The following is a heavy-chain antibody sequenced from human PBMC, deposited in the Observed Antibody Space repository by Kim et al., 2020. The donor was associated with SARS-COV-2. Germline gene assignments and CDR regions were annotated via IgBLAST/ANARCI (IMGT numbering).Heavy chain of an antibody. CDR2: IYHRGST. J-gene: IGHJ4*02. V-gene: IGHV4-38-2*02. CDR3: ARVRGTAAAPFDY. CDR1: GYSISSGYY. D-gene: IGHD6-13*01. Sequence: SETLSLTCTVSGYSISSGYYWGWIRQPPGKGLEWIGSIYHRGSTYYNPSLKSRVTISVDTSKNQFSLRLSSVTAADTAVYYCARVRGTAAAPFDYWGQGTLVTVSS.